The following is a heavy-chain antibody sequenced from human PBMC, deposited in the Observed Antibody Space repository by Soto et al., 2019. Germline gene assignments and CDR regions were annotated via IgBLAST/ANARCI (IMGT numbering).Heavy chain of an antibody. J-gene: IGHJ4*02. CDR3: AKVSRKGSAIDFDY. D-gene: IGHD3-10*01. CDR2: VNPNNGDT. CDR1: GYTFSNYD. Sequence: QVQRVQSGAELKKPGASVKVSCKASGYTFSNYDMNWVRQATGQGPEWIGWVNPNNGDTGYAQKFQGRVTLTTDISTPTAYMELTSLRSEDTAIYYCAKVSRKGSAIDFDYWGQGTLITVSS. V-gene: IGHV1-8*01.